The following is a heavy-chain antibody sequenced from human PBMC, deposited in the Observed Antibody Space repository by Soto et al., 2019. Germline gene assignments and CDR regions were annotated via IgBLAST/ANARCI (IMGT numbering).Heavy chain of an antibody. D-gene: IGHD2-21*01. CDR1: GFTFSSYG. Sequence: QVQLVESGGGVVQPGRSLRLSCAASGFTFSSYGMHWVRQAPGKGLEWVAVIWYDGSNKYYADSVKGRFTISRDNSKNTLYLQMNGLRAEDTAVYYCARDGLWAGAVPGGWFDPWGQGTLVTVSS. CDR2: IWYDGSNK. CDR3: ARDGLWAGAVPGGWFDP. J-gene: IGHJ5*02. V-gene: IGHV3-33*01.